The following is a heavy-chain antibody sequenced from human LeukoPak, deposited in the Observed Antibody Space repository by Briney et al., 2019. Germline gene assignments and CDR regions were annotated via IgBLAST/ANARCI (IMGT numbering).Heavy chain of an antibody. D-gene: IGHD3-22*01. Sequence: ASVKVSCKASGYTFTSYDINWVRQAPGQGLEWMGWMNPNSGNTGYAQKFQGRVTMTRNTSISTAYMELSSLRSEDTAVYYCARVAAYYDSSELDYWGQGTLVTVSS. CDR1: GYTFTSYD. V-gene: IGHV1-8*01. CDR3: ARVAAYYDSSELDY. J-gene: IGHJ4*02. CDR2: MNPNSGNT.